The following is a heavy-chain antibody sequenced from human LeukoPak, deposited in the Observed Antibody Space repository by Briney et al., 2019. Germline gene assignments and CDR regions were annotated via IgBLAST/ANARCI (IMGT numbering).Heavy chain of an antibody. CDR3: ASRAAGTGFDY. J-gene: IGHJ4*02. CDR2: ISSSSSYI. D-gene: IGHD6-13*01. CDR1: GFTFSSYS. Sequence: GGSLRLSCAASGFTFSSYSMNWVRQAPGKRLEWVSSISSSSSYIYYADSVKGRFTISRDNAKNSLYLQMNSLRAEDTAVYYCASRAAGTGFDYWGQGTLVTVSS. V-gene: IGHV3-21*01.